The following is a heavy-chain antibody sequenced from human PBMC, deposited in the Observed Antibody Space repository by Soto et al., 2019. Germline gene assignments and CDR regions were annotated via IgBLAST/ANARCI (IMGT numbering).Heavy chain of an antibody. V-gene: IGHV5-51*01. J-gene: IGHJ4*02. Sequence: PGESLKISCKGSGYIFTSSWIGWVRQMPGKGLEWMGIIYPGDFDTRYSPSFQGQVTISADKSISTTYLQWSGLKASDTAMYYCARLGGYCRSNNCYAHFHYWAQGALVTVSS. CDR2: IYPGDFDT. CDR1: GYIFTSSW. D-gene: IGHD2-2*01. CDR3: ARLGGYCRSNNCYAHFHY.